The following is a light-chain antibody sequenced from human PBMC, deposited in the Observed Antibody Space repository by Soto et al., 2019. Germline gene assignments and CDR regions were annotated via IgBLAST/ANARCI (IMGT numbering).Light chain of an antibody. CDR3: QQRKNWPPIT. Sequence: EIDWRHSPSTLSLSPLETATLSFMSIQNVDKFLSFYQQRPGQPPRLLIFDSSNRATGVPVRFSGSGSGTVFTLTIGSLEPEDSAVYYCQQRKNWPPITFGQGTRLEIK. CDR1: QNVDKF. J-gene: IGKJ5*01. CDR2: DSS. V-gene: IGKV3-11*01.